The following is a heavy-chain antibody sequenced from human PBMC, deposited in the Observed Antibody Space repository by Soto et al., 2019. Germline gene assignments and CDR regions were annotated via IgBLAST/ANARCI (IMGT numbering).Heavy chain of an antibody. D-gene: IGHD1-26*01. CDR2: IIPIFGTA. Sequence: QVQLVQSGAEVKKPGSSVKVSCKASGGTFSSYAISWVRQAPGQGLEWMGGIIPIFGTANYAQKFQGRVTITADESTSTAYMELSSLRSEDTAVYYCARDGAHSGSYSGPLYYYGMDVWGQGTTVTVSS. J-gene: IGHJ6*02. CDR1: GGTFSSYA. CDR3: ARDGAHSGSYSGPLYYYGMDV. V-gene: IGHV1-69*01.